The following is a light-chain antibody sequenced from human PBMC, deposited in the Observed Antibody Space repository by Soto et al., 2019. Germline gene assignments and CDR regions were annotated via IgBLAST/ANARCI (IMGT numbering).Light chain of an antibody. J-gene: IGKJ2*01. CDR1: QSVSSTY. CDR3: QQYGRSPPLT. Sequence: EIVLTQSPGTLSLSPGERATLSCRASQSVSSTYIAWYQQNPGQAPRLLIYGASSRATGIPDRFSGSGSGTDFTLTISRLQPAAFAVYFCQQYGRSPPLTFGQGTKVESK. CDR2: GAS. V-gene: IGKV3-20*01.